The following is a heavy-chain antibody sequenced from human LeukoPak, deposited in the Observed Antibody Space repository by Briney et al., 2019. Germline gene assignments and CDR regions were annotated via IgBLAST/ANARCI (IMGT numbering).Heavy chain of an antibody. V-gene: IGHV4-39*07. J-gene: IGHJ4*02. D-gene: IGHD3-16*01. CDR2: IYHSGST. CDR3: ARGGVMYGDY. Sequence: SETLSLTCTVSGGSISSGSYYWGWIRQPPGKGLEWIGSIYHSGSTYYNPSLKSRVTISVDTSKNQFSLKLSSVTAADTAVYYCARGGVMYGDYWGQGTLVTVSS. CDR1: GGSISSGSYY.